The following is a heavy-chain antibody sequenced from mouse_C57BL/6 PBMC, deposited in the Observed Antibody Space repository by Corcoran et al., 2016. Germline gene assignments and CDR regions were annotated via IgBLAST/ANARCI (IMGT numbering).Heavy chain of an antibody. CDR1: GYTFTSYG. J-gene: IGHJ4*01. V-gene: IGHV1-81*01. D-gene: IGHD2-10*02. CDR3: ARWGYENYAMDY. Sequence: QVQLQQSGAELARPGASVKLSCKASGYTFTSYGISWVKQRTGQGLEWIGEIYPRSGNTYYNEKFKGKATLTADKSSSTAYMELRSLTSEDSEVYFCARWGYENYAMDYWGQGTSVTVSS. CDR2: IYPRSGNT.